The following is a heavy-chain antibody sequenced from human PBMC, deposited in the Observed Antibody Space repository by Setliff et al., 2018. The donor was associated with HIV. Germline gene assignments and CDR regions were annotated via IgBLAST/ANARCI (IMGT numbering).Heavy chain of an antibody. Sequence: GESLTLSCKGSGYSFSTYWIAWVRQMPGKGLEWMGVIFPGDSDTRYRPSFQGQVTISADKSISTAYLQWSRLKASDTAMYYCARGPLLDYDILTGYYHDAFDIWGQGTMVTVSS. D-gene: IGHD3-9*01. CDR3: ARGPLLDYDILTGYYHDAFDI. V-gene: IGHV5-51*01. CDR2: IFPGDSDT. J-gene: IGHJ3*02. CDR1: GYSFSTYW.